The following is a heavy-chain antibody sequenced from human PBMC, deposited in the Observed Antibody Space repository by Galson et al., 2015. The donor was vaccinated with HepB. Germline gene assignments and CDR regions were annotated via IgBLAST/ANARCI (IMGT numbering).Heavy chain of an antibody. J-gene: IGHJ3*02. CDR2: ISRNGGSI. Sequence: SLRLSCAASGFTFDDYAMHWVRQAPGKGLEWVSGISRNGGSIGYADSVKGRFTISRDNAKKSLYLQMNSLRAEDMAFYYCGRDMFTTLGGVSGTFDIWGQGTLVTVSS. CDR3: GRDMFTTLGGVSGTFDI. D-gene: IGHD3-16*01. CDR1: GFTFDDYA. V-gene: IGHV3-9*03.